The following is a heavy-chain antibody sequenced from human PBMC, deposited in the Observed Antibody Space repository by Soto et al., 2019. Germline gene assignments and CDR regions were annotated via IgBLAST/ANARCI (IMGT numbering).Heavy chain of an antibody. J-gene: IGHJ4*02. V-gene: IGHV1-3*01. CDR2: INAGNGNT. D-gene: IGHD3-16*02. Sequence: QVQLVQSGAEVKKPGASVKVSCKASGYTFTSYAMHWVRQAPGQRLEWMGWINAGNGNTKYSQKFQGRVTITRDTSASTAYMELSSLRSEDTAVYYCASPDGGNDYVWGSYRYTFDYWGQGTLVTVSS. CDR1: GYTFTSYA. CDR3: ASPDGGNDYVWGSYRYTFDY.